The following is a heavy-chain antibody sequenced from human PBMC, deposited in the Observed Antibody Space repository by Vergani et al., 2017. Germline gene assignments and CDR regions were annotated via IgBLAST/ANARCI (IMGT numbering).Heavy chain of an antibody. J-gene: IGHJ5*01. V-gene: IGHV3-74*03. CDR1: GFSFNTYW. D-gene: IGHD2-8*02. CDR3: VRTEYCTGIACNTRFDS. Sequence: EVQLVESGGGSVQSGGSLRLSCVASGFSFNTYWMHWVRQVPGKALMWVARIDEYGNRATYGDFETGRFTISRDNAKNTVFLQINNLRADDAGVYYCVRTEYCTGIACNTRFDSWGQGALVTVSS. CDR2: IDEYGNRA.